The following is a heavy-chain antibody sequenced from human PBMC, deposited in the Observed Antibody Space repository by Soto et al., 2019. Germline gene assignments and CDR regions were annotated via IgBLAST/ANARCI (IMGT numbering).Heavy chain of an antibody. Sequence: GGSLRLSCAASGFTFSSYAMSWVRQAPGKGLEWVSAISGSGGSTYYADSVKGRFTISRDNSKNTLYLQRNSLRAEDTAVYSCAKDRNEYSGYDFSPYFDYWGQGTLVTVSS. CDR3: AKDRNEYSGYDFSPYFDY. CDR2: ISGSGGST. J-gene: IGHJ4*02. CDR1: GFTFSSYA. V-gene: IGHV3-23*01. D-gene: IGHD5-12*01.